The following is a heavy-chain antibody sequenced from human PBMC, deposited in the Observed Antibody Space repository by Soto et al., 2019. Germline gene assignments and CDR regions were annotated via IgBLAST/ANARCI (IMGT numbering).Heavy chain of an antibody. Sequence: QVQLVQSGAEVKKPESSVKVSCKAPGGTFSTYAISWVRQAPGQGLEWMGGIIPMFGTANYAPRFQDRVTITAEESTNTVYMELSSLRSEDTAVYFCASGIQLWLRRINNGYSGWGQGTLVTVSS. CDR1: GGTFSTYA. CDR2: IIPMFGTA. D-gene: IGHD5-18*01. V-gene: IGHV1-69*12. CDR3: ASGIQLWLRRINNGYSG. J-gene: IGHJ4*02.